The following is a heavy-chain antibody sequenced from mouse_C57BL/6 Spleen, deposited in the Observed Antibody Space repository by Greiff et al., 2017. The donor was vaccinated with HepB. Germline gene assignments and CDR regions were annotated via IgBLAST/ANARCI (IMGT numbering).Heavy chain of an antibody. V-gene: IGHV1-15*01. CDR3: TRRTGGEYFDY. J-gene: IGHJ2*01. D-gene: IGHD4-1*01. CDR1: GYTFTDYE. Sequence: QVHVKQSGAELVRPGASVTLSCKASGYTFTDYEMHWVKQTPVHGLEWIGAIDPETGGTAYNQKFKGKAILTADKSSSTAYMELRSLTSEDSAVYYCTRRTGGEYFDYWGQGTTLTVSS. CDR2: IDPETGGT.